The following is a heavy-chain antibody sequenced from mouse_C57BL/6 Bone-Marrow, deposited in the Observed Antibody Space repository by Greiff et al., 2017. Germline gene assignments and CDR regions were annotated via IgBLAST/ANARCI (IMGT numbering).Heavy chain of an antibody. CDR1: GYTFTSYG. Sequence: VKLMESGAELARPGASVKLSCKASGYTFTSYGISWVKQRTGQGLEWIGEIYPRSGNTYYNEKFKGKATLTADKSSSTAYMELRGLTSEDSAVYFCASGGLLPFAYWGHGTLVTVAA. CDR2: IYPRSGNT. CDR3: ASGGLLPFAY. D-gene: IGHD2-3*01. J-gene: IGHJ3*01. V-gene: IGHV1-81*01.